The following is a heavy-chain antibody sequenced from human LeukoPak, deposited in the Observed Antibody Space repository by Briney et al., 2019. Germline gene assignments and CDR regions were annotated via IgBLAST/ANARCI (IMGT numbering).Heavy chain of an antibody. Sequence: RASVKVSCKASGYTLTGYYMHWVRQAPGQGLEWMGIINPSGGSTSYAQKFQGRVTMTRDMSTSTVYMELSSLRSEDTAVYYCARSDSSLDQGINYGSGSYYRTTTFDYWGQGTLVTVSS. V-gene: IGHV1-46*01. J-gene: IGHJ4*02. CDR2: INPSGGST. D-gene: IGHD3-10*01. CDR1: GYTLTGYY. CDR3: ARSDSSLDQGINYGSGSYYRTTTFDY.